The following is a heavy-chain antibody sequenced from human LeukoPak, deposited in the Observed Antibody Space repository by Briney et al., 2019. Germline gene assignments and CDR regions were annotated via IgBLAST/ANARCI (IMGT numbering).Heavy chain of an antibody. CDR1: GYTFTGYY. CDR3: ARDVSSWYDYYYYGMDV. V-gene: IGHV1-2*04. CDR2: INPNSGGT. J-gene: IGHJ6*02. Sequence: ASVKVSCKASGYTFTGYYMHWVRQAPGQGLEWMGWINPNSGGTNYAQKFQGWVTMTRDTSISTAYMGLSRLRSDDTAVYYCARDVSSWYDYYYYGMDVWGQGTTVTVSS. D-gene: IGHD6-13*01.